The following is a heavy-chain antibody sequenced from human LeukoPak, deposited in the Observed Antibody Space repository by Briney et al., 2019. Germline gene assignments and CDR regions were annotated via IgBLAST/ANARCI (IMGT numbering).Heavy chain of an antibody. D-gene: IGHD1-26*01. CDR2: INHSGST. J-gene: IGHJ4*02. V-gene: IGHV4-34*01. CDR1: GGSFSGYY. CDR3: ARESGSYDD. Sequence: KTSETLSLTCAVYGGSFSGYYWSWIRQPPGKGLEWIGEINHSGSTNYNPSLKSRVTISVDTSKNQFSLKLSSVTAADTAVYYCARESGSYDDWGQGTLVTVSS.